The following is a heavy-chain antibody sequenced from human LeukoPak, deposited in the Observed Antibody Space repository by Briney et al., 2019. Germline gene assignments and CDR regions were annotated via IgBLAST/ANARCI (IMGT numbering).Heavy chain of an antibody. CDR2: IHYSGST. J-gene: IGHJ4*02. Sequence: SETLSLTCTVSGGSIINYYWSWFRQAPGKGLEWIGYIHYSGSTNYNPSLKSRVTISVDTSKNKFPLKLSSVTAADTAVYYCARIHGPVDYWGQGTLVTVSS. V-gene: IGHV4-59*01. D-gene: IGHD5-18*01. CDR3: ARIHGPVDY. CDR1: GGSIINYY.